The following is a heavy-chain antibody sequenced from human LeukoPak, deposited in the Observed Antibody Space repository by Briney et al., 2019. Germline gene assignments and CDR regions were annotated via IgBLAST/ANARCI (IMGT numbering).Heavy chain of an antibody. CDR2: ITSSSSSI. D-gene: IGHD5-18*01. CDR3: ARGIRYFDY. Sequence: PGGSLRLSCAASGYTLSSYTMSWVRQAPGKGLEWVSYITSSSSSIYYADSVKGRFTISRDNAKNSLYLQMSSLRDEDTAVYYCARGIRYFDYWGQGTLVTVSS. V-gene: IGHV3-48*02. J-gene: IGHJ4*02. CDR1: GYTLSSYT.